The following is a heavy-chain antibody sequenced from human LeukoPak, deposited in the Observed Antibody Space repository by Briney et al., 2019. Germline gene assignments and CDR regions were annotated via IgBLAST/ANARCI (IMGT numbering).Heavy chain of an antibody. CDR2: INPSSGGT. CDR1: GYTFTGYY. D-gene: IGHD3-10*01. CDR3: ARAGGYYGSGSYQYYYHGMDV. J-gene: IGHJ6*04. Sequence: ASVKVSCKASGYTFTGYYMHWVRQAPGQGLEWMGWINPSSGGTNYAQKFQGWVTMTRDTSISTAYMELSRLRSDDTAVYYCARAGGYYGSGSYQYYYHGMDVWGKGTTVTVSS. V-gene: IGHV1-2*04.